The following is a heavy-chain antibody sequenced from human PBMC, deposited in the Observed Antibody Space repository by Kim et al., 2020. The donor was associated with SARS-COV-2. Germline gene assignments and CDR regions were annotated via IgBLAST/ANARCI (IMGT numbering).Heavy chain of an antibody. D-gene: IGHD1-7*01. CDR2: TI. V-gene: IGHV3-48*03. CDR3: TRENFWYFDL. Sequence: TIYYADDVRARLTVSRENAKNSLYLKMNSLRAEDTAIYFCTRENFWYFDLWGRGTLVTVSS. J-gene: IGHJ2*01.